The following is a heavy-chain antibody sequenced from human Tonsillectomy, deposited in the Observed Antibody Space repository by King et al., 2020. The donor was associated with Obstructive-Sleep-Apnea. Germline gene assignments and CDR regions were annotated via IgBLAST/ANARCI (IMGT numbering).Heavy chain of an antibody. CDR3: ARLPGGNYGMDV. J-gene: IGHJ6*02. D-gene: IGHD3-16*01. V-gene: IGHV4-31*03. CDR2: IYDSGST. CDR1: GGSIISGGYH. Sequence: QLQESGPGLVKPSQTLSLTCTVSGGSIISGGYHWSWIRQHPGKGLEWIGYIYDSGSTYYNPSLKSRIAISVDTSKNQFSLKLRAVTAADTAVDYCARLPGGNYGMDVWGQGTTVTVSS.